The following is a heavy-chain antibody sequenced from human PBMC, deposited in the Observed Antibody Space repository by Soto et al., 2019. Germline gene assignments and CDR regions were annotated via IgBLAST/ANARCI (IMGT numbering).Heavy chain of an antibody. J-gene: IGHJ4*02. V-gene: IGHV3-21*01. CDR1: GFTFSSYS. Sequence: EVQLVESGGGLVKPGGSLRLSCAASGFTFSSYSMNWVRQAPGKGLEWVSSISSSSSYIYYADSVKGRFTISRDNANNSLYLQMNSLRAEDTAVYYCARDPSLDSSQPNYYFVYWGQGTLVTVSS. CDR3: ARDPSLDSSQPNYYFVY. CDR2: ISSSSSYI. D-gene: IGHD6-13*01.